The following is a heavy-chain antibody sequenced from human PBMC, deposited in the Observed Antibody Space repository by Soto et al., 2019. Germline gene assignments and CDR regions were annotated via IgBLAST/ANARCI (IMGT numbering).Heavy chain of an antibody. CDR2: IIPVFGTP. Sequence: QVQLVQSGAEVKKPGSSVKVSCKASGGSLSNYGISWVRQAPGQWLEWMGAIIPVFGTPNYAQKFQDRVTITADESTTTVYMEVRSLTSEDTAVYYCARGDATKIVVTTYYAMDVWGQGTTVTVYS. D-gene: IGHD3-22*01. V-gene: IGHV1-69*12. CDR3: ARGDATKIVVTTYYAMDV. J-gene: IGHJ6*02. CDR1: GGSLSNYG.